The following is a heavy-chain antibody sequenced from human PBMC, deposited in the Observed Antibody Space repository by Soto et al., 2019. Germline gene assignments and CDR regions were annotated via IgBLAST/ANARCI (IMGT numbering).Heavy chain of an antibody. CDR3: AREQLTSLDAFDI. CDR2: ISSSGRII. V-gene: IGHV3-48*03. J-gene: IGHJ3*02. CDR1: GFTFSSYA. Sequence: GGSLRLSCAASGFTFSSYAMSWVRQAPGKGLEWLSKISSSGRIIYYADSVKGRFTMSRDNAQNSLFLQMNSLRVEDTAVYYCAREQLTSLDAFDIWGQGTMVTVSS.